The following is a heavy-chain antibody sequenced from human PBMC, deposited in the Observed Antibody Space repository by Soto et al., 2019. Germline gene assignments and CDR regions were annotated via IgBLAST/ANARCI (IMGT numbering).Heavy chain of an antibody. CDR1: GYTFTTYA. J-gene: IGHJ6*02. V-gene: IGHV1-3*01. CDR3: ARDMWRYYSGSGTYFTNAYGIDV. CDR2: IHVGSGNT. Sequence: ASVKVSCKASGYTFTTYAIHWVRQAPGQRLEWMGWIHVGSGNTKYSQKFQDRVTITRDTSATTAYMELSSLRSEDTAVYYCARDMWRYYSGSGTYFTNAYGIDVWGQGTTVTVSS. D-gene: IGHD3-10*01.